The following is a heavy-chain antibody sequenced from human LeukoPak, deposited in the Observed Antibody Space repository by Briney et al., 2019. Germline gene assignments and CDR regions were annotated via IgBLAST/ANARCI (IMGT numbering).Heavy chain of an antibody. D-gene: IGHD2-15*01. Sequence: GASVKVSCKASGYTFTGYYMHWVRQAPGQGLEWMGWINPNSGGTNYAQKFQGRVTMTRNTSISTAYMELSSLRSEDTAVYYCARGGGSGKYYFDYWGQGTLVTVSS. V-gene: IGHV1-2*02. CDR2: INPNSGGT. CDR1: GYTFTGYY. J-gene: IGHJ4*02. CDR3: ARGGGSGKYYFDY.